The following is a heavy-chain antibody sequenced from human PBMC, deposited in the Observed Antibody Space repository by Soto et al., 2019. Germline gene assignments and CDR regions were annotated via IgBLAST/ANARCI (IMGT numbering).Heavy chain of an antibody. CDR2: ISAYNGDT. CDR3: ARDWVEAPNYFDY. J-gene: IGHJ4*02. Sequence: GASVKVSFKASGYTFPSYAISWVRQAPGQGLEWMGWISAYNGDTNYAQKLQDRVTMTTDTATSTAYMELRSLRSDDTAVYYCARDWVEAPNYFDYWGQGTLVTVSS. D-gene: IGHD3-16*01. V-gene: IGHV1-18*01. CDR1: GYTFPSYA.